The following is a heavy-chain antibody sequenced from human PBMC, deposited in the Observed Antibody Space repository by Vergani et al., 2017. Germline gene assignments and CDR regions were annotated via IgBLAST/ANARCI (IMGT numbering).Heavy chain of an antibody. CDR1: GDSVSSNSAA. CDR2: TYYRSKWYN. D-gene: IGHD2-2*01. V-gene: IGHV6-1*01. CDR3: ARGRREAVPAARKNNWFDP. J-gene: IGHJ5*02. Sequence: QVQLQESGPGLVKPSQTLSLTCAISGDSVSSNSAAWNWIRQSPSRGLEWLGRTYYRSKWYNDYAVSVKSRITINPDTSKNQFSLQLNSVTAADTAIYYCARGRREAVPAARKNNWFDPWGQGTLVTVSS.